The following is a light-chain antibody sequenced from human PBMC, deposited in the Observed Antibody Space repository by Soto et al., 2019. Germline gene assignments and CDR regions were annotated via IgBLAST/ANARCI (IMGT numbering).Light chain of an antibody. Sequence: QSVLTQPRSVSGSPGQSVTISCSGTSSDVGGYEYVSWYQQHPGKAPTLIIYHVAQRPSGVPDRFSASKSGTTASLTISGLQAEDEAEYFCCSYAAGQTLVFGGGPKLTVL. CDR1: SSDVGGYEY. CDR3: CSYAAGQTLV. V-gene: IGLV2-11*01. CDR2: HVA. J-gene: IGLJ2*01.